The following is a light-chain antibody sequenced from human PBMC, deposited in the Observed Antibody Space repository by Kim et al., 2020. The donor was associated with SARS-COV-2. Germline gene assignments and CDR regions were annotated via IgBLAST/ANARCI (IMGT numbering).Light chain of an antibody. CDR3: QQTYSNLDT. Sequence: ASVGDRVPTTCLASQKVGKFLNWYQQQPGKAPHLLFYAASRLLNVVASMCSGGVSATGFPLIINSLPPEYFATYCCQQTYSNLDTFGHGTKVDIK. V-gene: IGKV1-39*01. J-gene: IGKJ1*01. CDR2: AAS. CDR1: QKVGKF.